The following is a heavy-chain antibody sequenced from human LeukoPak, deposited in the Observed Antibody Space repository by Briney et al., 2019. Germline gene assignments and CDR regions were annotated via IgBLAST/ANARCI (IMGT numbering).Heavy chain of an antibody. J-gene: IGHJ5*02. CDR3: ARDTRPLITIFGVVSSWFDP. Sequence: SETLSLTCTVSGGSISSGSYYWSWIRQPAGKGLEWIGRIYTSGSTNYNPSLKSRVTISVDTSKNQFSLKLSSVTAADTAVYYCARDTRPLITIFGVVSSWFDPWGQGTLVTVSS. CDR2: IYTSGST. D-gene: IGHD3-3*01. CDR1: GGSISSGSYY. V-gene: IGHV4-61*02.